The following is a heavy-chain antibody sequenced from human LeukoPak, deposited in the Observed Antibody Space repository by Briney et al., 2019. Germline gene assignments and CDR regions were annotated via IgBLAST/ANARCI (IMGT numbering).Heavy chain of an antibody. V-gene: IGHV5-51*01. CDR1: GYSFTSYW. CDR3: ARQHYYDSSGYYLGY. D-gene: IGHD3-22*01. J-gene: IGHJ4*02. CDR2: IYPGDSDT. Sequence: GESLKISCKGSGYSFTSYWIGWVRQMPGKGLEWMGIIYPGDSDTRYSPSFQGQVTISADKSISTAYLQWSSLKASGTAMYYCARQHYYDSSGYYLGYWGQGTLVTVSS.